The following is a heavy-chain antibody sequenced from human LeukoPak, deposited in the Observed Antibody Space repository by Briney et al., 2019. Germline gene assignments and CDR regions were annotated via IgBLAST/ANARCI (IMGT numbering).Heavy chain of an antibody. V-gene: IGHV3-7*04. CDR2: IKQDGSEK. CDR3: ARQSNPIRDYYDSSGSSFDY. J-gene: IGHJ4*02. Sequence: GGSLRLSCAASGFTFSSYWMSWVRQAPGKGLEWVANIKQDGSEKYYVDSVKGRFTISRDNAKNSLYLQMNSLRAEDTAVYYCARQSNPIRDYYDSSGSSFDYWGQGTLVTVSS. CDR1: GFTFSSYW. D-gene: IGHD3-22*01.